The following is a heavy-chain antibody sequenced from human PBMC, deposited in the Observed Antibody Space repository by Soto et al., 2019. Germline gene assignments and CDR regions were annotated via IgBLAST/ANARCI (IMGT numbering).Heavy chain of an antibody. CDR1: GGSISSSNW. Sequence: QVQLQESGPGLVKPSGTLSLTCAVSGGSISSSNWWSWVRQSPGKGLEWIGEICHNGEIYANYNPSLKSRVTISVDKSKNQFSLKLTSMTAADTAVYYCAKLGTTVTHGDVWGQGTTVTVSS. CDR2: ICHNGEIYA. J-gene: IGHJ6*02. V-gene: IGHV4-4*02. D-gene: IGHD4-17*01. CDR3: AKLGTTVTHGDV.